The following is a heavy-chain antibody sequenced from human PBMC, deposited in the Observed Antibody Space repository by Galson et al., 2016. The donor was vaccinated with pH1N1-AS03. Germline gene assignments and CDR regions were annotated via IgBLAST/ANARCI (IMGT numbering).Heavy chain of an antibody. J-gene: IGHJ4*02. CDR2: IYTSGST. D-gene: IGHD3-3*01. V-gene: IGHV4-61*02. Sequence: TLSLTCTVSGASISSGSYYWSWIRQPAGKGLECIGRIYTSGSTYYNPSLKSRVTISVDTSKNQFSLKLSSWTAADTAMYYCARFTMGAFDYWGQGTLVTVSS. CDR3: ARFTMGAFDY. CDR1: GASISSGSYY.